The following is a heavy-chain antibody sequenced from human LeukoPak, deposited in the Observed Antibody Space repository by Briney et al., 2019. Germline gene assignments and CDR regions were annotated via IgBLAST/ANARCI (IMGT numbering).Heavy chain of an antibody. D-gene: IGHD2-2*02. V-gene: IGHV3-21*01. CDR1: GFTFSSYS. Sequence: PGGSLRLSCAASGFTFSSYSMNWVRQAPGKGLEWVSSISSSSSYIYYADSVKGRFTISRDNAKNSLYLQMNSLRAEDTAVYYCARSDQPAVVVPAAIDYWGQGTLVTVSS. CDR2: ISSSSSYI. J-gene: IGHJ4*02. CDR3: ARSDQPAVVVPAAIDY.